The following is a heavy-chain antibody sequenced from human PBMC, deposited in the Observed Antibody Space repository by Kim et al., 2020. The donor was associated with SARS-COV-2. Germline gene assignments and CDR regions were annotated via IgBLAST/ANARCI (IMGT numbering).Heavy chain of an antibody. D-gene: IGHD4-4*01. Sequence: SQTLSLTCAISGDSVSSNSAAWNWIRQSPSRGLEWLGRTYYRSKWYNDYAVSVKSRITINPDTSKNQFSLQLNSVTPEDTAVYYCARMGRDGYSSLVPSDYWGQGALVTVSS. V-gene: IGHV6-1*01. CDR3: ARMGRDGYSSLVPSDY. CDR2: TYYRSKWYN. J-gene: IGHJ4*02. CDR1: GDSVSSNSAA.